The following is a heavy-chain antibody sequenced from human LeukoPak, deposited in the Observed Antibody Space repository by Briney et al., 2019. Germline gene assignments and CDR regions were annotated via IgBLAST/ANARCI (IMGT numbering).Heavy chain of an antibody. J-gene: IGHJ4*02. V-gene: IGHV3-48*01. Sequence: GGSLRLSCAASGFTFSTYTMNWVRQAPGKGLEGVSYISNTGSSTYYADSVKGRFTISRDNAKNSLYLQMSSLRAEDAAVYYCARDLAYWGQGTLVTVSS. CDR3: ARDLAY. CDR1: GFTFSTYT. CDR2: ISNTGSST.